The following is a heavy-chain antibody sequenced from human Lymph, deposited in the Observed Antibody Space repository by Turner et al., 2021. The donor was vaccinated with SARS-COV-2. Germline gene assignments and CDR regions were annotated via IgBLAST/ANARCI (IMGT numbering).Heavy chain of an antibody. V-gene: IGHV4-59*08. CDR3: ARHQGSTSGYDHGMNV. J-gene: IGHJ6*02. CDR2: FYKIGSI. D-gene: IGHD1-1*01. Sequence: QVQLQESGPGLVRPSETLSLTCTVLGGSISSTSWSWIRQSPGRGLEWIGYFYKIGSIDYNPTLRSRVTISVDTSKNQLSLNLISVTAADTAVYYCARHQGSTSGYDHGMNVWGQGTAVIVSS. CDR1: GGSISSTS.